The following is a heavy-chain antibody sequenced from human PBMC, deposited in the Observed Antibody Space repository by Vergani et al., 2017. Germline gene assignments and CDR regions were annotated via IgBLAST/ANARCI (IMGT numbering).Heavy chain of an antibody. J-gene: IGHJ6*02. D-gene: IGHD6-13*01. CDR3: AREVKSIAAAGMYYYYYGMDV. CDR1: GYSFTSYW. Sequence: EVQLVQSGAEVKKPGESLKISCKGSGYSFTSYWIGWVRQMPGKGLEWMGIIYPGDSDTRYSPSFQGQVTISADKSISTAYLQWSSLKASDTAMYYCAREVKSIAAAGMYYYYYGMDVWGQGTTVTVSS. CDR2: IYPGDSDT. V-gene: IGHV5-51*01.